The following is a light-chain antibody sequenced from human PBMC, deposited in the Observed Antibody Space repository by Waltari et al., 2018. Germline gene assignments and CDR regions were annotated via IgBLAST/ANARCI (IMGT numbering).Light chain of an antibody. J-gene: IGKJ4*01. Sequence: DIVMTQSPDSLAVSLGERATINCKSSASVLYSPNNKNYLSWYQQKPGQPPKLLIYWASTRESGVPDRFSGSGSGTDFTLTISSLQAEDVALYYCQQFYGSPFTFGGGTKVEIK. CDR3: QQFYGSPFT. CDR2: WAS. CDR1: ASVLYSPNNKNY. V-gene: IGKV4-1*01.